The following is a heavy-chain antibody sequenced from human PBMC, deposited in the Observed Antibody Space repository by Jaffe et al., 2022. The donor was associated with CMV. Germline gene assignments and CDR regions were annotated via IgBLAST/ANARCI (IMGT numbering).Heavy chain of an antibody. V-gene: IGHV3-48*03. D-gene: IGHD4-17*01. CDR1: GFTFSSYE. CDR3: ARSGPGPYGDYVFTYYYYMDV. J-gene: IGHJ6*03. Sequence: EVQLVESGGGLVQPGGSLRLSCAASGFTFSSYEMNWVRQAPGKGLEWVSYISSSGSTIYYADSVKGRFTISRDNAKNSLYLQMNSLRAEDTAVYYCARSGPGPYGDYVFTYYYYMDVWGKGTTVTVSS. CDR2: ISSSGSTI.